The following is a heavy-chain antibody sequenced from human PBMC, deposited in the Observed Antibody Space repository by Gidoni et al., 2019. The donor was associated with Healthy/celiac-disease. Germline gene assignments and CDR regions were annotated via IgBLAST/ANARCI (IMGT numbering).Heavy chain of an antibody. J-gene: IGHJ4*02. CDR2: ISYDGSNK. D-gene: IGHD4-17*01. CDR1: GFTFSSYG. V-gene: IGHV3-30*18. CDR3: AKAPDMTTMDY. Sequence: QVQLVESGGGVVQPGRSLRLSCAASGFTFSSYGMHWVRQAPGKGLGWVAVISYDGSNKYYADSVKGRFTISRDNSKNTLYLQMNSLRAEDTAVYYCAKAPDMTTMDYWGQGTLVTVSS.